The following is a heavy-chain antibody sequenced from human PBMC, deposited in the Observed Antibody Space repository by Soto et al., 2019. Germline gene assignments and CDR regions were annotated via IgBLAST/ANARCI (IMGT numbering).Heavy chain of an antibody. V-gene: IGHV4-30-2*01. CDR2: IYHSGST. CDR1: GGSISSGGYS. J-gene: IGHJ3*01. CDR3: ARSAGYCSGGSCFED. D-gene: IGHD2-15*01. Sequence: QLQLQESGSGLVKPSQTLSLTCAVSGGSISSGGYSWSWIRQPPGKGLEWIGYIYHSGSTYYNPSLKSRVTISVDRSKNQFSLKLSSVTAADTAVYYCARSAGYCSGGSCFEDWGQGTMVTVSS.